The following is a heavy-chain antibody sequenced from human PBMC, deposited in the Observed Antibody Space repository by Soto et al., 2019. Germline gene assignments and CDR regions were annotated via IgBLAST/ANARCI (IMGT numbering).Heavy chain of an antibody. J-gene: IGHJ6*02. V-gene: IGHV3-30-3*01. CDR3: AREYYDFWSGYYSPFTNYYYGMDV. CDR1: GFTFSSYA. Sequence: LRLSCAASGFTFSSYAMHWVRQAPGKGLEWVAVISYDGSNKYYADSVKGRFTISRDNSKNTLYLQMNSLRAEDTAVYYCAREYYDFWSGYYSPFTNYYYGMDVWGQGTTVTVS. D-gene: IGHD3-3*01. CDR2: ISYDGSNK.